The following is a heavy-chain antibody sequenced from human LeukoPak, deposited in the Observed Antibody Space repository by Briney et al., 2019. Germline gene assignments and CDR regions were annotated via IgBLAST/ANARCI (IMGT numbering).Heavy chain of an antibody. CDR3: ARDPYYGSGKAYYYYYMDV. D-gene: IGHD3-10*01. CDR1: GFTFTKFW. J-gene: IGHJ6*03. CDR2: IRYEGGET. Sequence: GESLRLSCEASGFTFTKFWMSWVRQAPGEGLEWVAFIRYEGGETYYADSVKGRFTISRDNSKNTLYLEMNSLRADDTAVYYCARDPYYGSGKAYYYYYMDVWGKGTTVTVSS. V-gene: IGHV3-30*02.